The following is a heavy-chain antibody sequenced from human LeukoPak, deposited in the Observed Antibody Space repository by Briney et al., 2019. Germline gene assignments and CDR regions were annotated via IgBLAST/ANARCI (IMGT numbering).Heavy chain of an antibody. CDR3: ARDRATTVTTWAEIDY. Sequence: GASVSVSCKACGYTFTSYGISGVRQAPGQGLEGMGWISAYNGNTNYAQKLQGRVTMTTDTSTSTAYMELRSLRSDDTAVYYCARDRATTVTTWAEIDYWGQGTLVTVSS. V-gene: IGHV1-18*01. CDR1: GYTFTSYG. D-gene: IGHD4-17*01. J-gene: IGHJ4*02. CDR2: ISAYNGNT.